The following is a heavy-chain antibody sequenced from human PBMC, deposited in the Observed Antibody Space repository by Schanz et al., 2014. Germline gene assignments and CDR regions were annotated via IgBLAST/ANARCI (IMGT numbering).Heavy chain of an antibody. J-gene: IGHJ4*02. Sequence: EVQLVQSGGGLVQPGGSLRLSCAASGFTFSSYWMHWVRQNPGKGLVWVARINSVESNTDYADSVKGGFTISRDNAENTLFLQMNSLRAEDTAVDYCARKVVDRSGGYYENWGQGTLVIVSS. CDR1: GFTFSSYW. CDR3: ARKVVDRSGGYYEN. V-gene: IGHV3-74*01. D-gene: IGHD2-15*01. CDR2: INSVESNT.